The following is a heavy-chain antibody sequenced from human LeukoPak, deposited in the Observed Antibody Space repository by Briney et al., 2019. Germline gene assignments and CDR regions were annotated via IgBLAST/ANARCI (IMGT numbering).Heavy chain of an antibody. CDR3: ARVYCSSTSCYYP. CDR1: GFTFSSYS. CDR2: ISSSSSYI. J-gene: IGHJ5*02. Sequence: GGSLRLSCAASGFTFSSYSMNWVRQAPGKGLEWVSSISSSSSYIYYADSVKGRFTISRDNAKNSLYLQMNSLRAEDTAVYYCARVYCSSTSCYYPWGQGTLVTVSS. D-gene: IGHD2-2*01. V-gene: IGHV3-21*04.